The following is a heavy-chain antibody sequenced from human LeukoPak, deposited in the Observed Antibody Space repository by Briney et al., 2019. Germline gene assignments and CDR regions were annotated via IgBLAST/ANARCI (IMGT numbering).Heavy chain of an antibody. CDR3: AREGDCTNGVCYAPIGY. CDR1: GGSISSSNW. CDR2: IYHSGST. D-gene: IGHD2-8*01. Sequence: SETLSLTCAVSGGSISSSNWWSWVRQPPGKGLEWIGEIYHSGSTNYNPSLKSRVTISVDTSKNQFSLKLSSVTAADTAVYYCAREGDCTNGVCYAPIGYWGQGTLVTVSS. V-gene: IGHV4-4*02. J-gene: IGHJ4*02.